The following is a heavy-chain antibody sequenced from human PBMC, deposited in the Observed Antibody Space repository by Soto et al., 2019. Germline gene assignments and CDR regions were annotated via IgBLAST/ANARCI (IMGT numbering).Heavy chain of an antibody. CDR3: ARGSMATLYFDY. CDR2: IHHSGST. CDR1: GDSIDSSHYY. Sequence: TLSLTCTVSGDSIDSSHYYWNWIRQHPEKGLEWIGYIHHSGSTYYNPSLKSRLAISVDTSRNQFSLKVSSVTAADTAVYYCARGSMATLYFDYWGQRALVTVSS. V-gene: IGHV4-31*03. D-gene: IGHD3-10*01. J-gene: IGHJ4*02.